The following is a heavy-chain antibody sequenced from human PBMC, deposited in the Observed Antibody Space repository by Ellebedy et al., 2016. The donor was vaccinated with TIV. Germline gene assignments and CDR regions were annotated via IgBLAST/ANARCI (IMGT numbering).Heavy chain of an antibody. CDR1: GYTFTGYY. V-gene: IGHV1-2*02. CDR3: AREGVVYDSSSYRDHAAFDI. CDR2: INPNSGGK. J-gene: IGHJ3*02. D-gene: IGHD3-22*01. Sequence: ASVKVSCKASGYTFTGYYMHWVRQAPGQGLEWMGWINPNSGGKNYAQKVQGRVTMTRDTSISTAYMELSRLGSDDTAVYYCAREGVVYDSSSYRDHAAFDIWGQGTMVTISA.